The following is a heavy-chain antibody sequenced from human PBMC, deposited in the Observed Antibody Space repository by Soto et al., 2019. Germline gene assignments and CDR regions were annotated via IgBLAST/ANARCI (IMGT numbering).Heavy chain of an antibody. V-gene: IGHV3-33*01. CDR3: ARDRGRVVAYHYYGMDV. D-gene: IGHD2-15*01. Sequence: GGSLRLSCAASGFTFSSYGMHWVRQAPGKGLEWVAVIWYDGSNKYYADSVKGRFTISRDNSKNTLYLQMNSLRAEDTAVYYCARDRGRVVAYHYYGMDVWGQGTTVTVS. CDR2: IWYDGSNK. CDR1: GFTFSSYG. J-gene: IGHJ6*02.